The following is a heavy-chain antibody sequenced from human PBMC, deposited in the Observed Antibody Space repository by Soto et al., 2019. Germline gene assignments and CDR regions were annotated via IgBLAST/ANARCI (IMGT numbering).Heavy chain of an antibody. D-gene: IGHD3-10*01. V-gene: IGHV4-61*01. CDR3: ARVGIRGRESWCEP. Sequence: QVQLQESGPGLVKPSETLSLTCTVSGGSVSSGSYYWSWIRQPPGKGLEWIGFVYYSGSTNYNPSVKSRVPISVDTSQDQFSLKLSSVTAADTAVYYCARVGIRGRESWCEPWGRGTLVTVSS. CDR2: VYYSGST. J-gene: IGHJ5*02. CDR1: GGSVSSGSYY.